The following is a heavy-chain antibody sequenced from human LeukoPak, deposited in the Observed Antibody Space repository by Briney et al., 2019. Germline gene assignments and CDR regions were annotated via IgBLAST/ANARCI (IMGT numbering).Heavy chain of an antibody. CDR1: GYSFTSYW. CDR2: IYPGDSDT. D-gene: IGHD4-17*01. CDR3: ARTIYGDYLLDAFDI. V-gene: IGHV5-51*01. Sequence: GESLKISCKGSGYSFTSYWIGWVRQMPGKGLEWMGIIYPGDSDTRYSPSFQGQVTISADKSISTAYLQWSSLKASDTAMYYCARTIYGDYLLDAFDIWGQGTMVTVSS. J-gene: IGHJ3*02.